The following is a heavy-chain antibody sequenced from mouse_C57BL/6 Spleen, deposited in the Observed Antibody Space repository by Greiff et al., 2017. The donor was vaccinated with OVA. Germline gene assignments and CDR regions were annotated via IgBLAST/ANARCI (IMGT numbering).Heavy chain of an antibody. D-gene: IGHD2-3*01. V-gene: IGHV1-15*01. Sequence: VQLQQSGAELVRPGASVTLSCKASGYTFTDYEMHWVKQTPVHGLEWIGAIDPETGGTAYNQKFKGKAILTADKSSSTAYMELRSLTSEDSAVYYCTRVDGYYAGIFVDYWGQGTSVTVSS. CDR1: GYTFTDYE. J-gene: IGHJ4*01. CDR3: TRVDGYYAGIFVDY. CDR2: IDPETGGT.